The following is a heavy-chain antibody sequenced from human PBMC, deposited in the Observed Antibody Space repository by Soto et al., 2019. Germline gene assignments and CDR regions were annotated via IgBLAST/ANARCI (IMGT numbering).Heavy chain of an antibody. D-gene: IGHD2-8*02. CDR3: ARGDRSTGFEY. CDR1: GFALSSYA. V-gene: IGHV3-23*01. Sequence: EVQLLESGGDLVQPGGSLRLSCAASGFALSSYAISWVRQAPGKGLEWVSALGVGGTYTPYADSVKGRFTISGDNSKNTVYLLLNSLRAEDAAVYYCARGDRSTGFEYWGQGTLVTVSS. CDR2: LGVGGTYT. J-gene: IGHJ4*02.